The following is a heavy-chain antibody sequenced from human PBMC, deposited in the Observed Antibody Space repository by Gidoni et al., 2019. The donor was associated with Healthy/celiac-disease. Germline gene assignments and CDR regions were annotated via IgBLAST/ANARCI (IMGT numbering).Heavy chain of an antibody. J-gene: IGHJ3*02. CDR2: ISGSGGST. CDR1: GFTFTRYA. V-gene: IGHV3-23*01. CDR3: AKGANWNHPNDAFDI. Sequence: EVQLLESGGVLLQTGGSLRLSCAASGFTFTRYAMSWVRQAPGKGLEWVSAISGSGGSTYYADSVKGRFTISRDNSKNTLYLQMNSLRAEDTAVYYCAKGANWNHPNDAFDIWGQGTMVTVSS. D-gene: IGHD1-20*01.